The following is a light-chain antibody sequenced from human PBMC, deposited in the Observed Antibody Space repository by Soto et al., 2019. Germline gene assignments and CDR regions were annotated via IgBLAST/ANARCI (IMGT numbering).Light chain of an antibody. Sequence: EIVLTQSQGTLSLSPGERVNLSSMASQSVNSSYLAWYQHKPGQAPRLLIYGASTRATGIPSRFSGSGSGTDFTLTISRLEPEDFAVYYCQQYGSSGTFGQGTKVDIK. CDR1: QSVNSSY. J-gene: IGKJ1*01. V-gene: IGKV3-20*01. CDR3: QQYGSSGT. CDR2: GAS.